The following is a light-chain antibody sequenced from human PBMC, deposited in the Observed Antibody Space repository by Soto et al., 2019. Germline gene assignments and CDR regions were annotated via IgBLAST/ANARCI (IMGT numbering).Light chain of an antibody. Sequence: QSALTQPASVSGSPGQSITISCTGTSSDVGGYNYVSWYQQHPGNAPKLMISEVRNRPSGVSNRFSGSTSGNTASLTIAGLQAEDEADYYCSSYTSSSTRVFGGGTKVTVL. CDR3: SSYTSSSTRV. CDR2: EVR. J-gene: IGLJ3*02. V-gene: IGLV2-14*01. CDR1: SSDVGGYNY.